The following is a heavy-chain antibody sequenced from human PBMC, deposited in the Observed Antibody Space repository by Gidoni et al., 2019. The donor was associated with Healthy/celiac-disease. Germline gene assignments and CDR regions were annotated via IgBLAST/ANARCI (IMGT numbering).Heavy chain of an antibody. V-gene: IGHV3-9*01. Sequence: EVQLVESGRGMVQPGRSLRLSWEASGFTFDDYAMHWVRQAPGKGLGWVSCISWNSGSIGYADSVNGRFTISRDNAKNSLYLQMNSLRAEDTALYYCAKDWWNGDGDYYPPDYWGQGTLVTVSS. CDR3: AKDWWNGDGDYYPPDY. J-gene: IGHJ4*02. CDR1: GFTFDDYA. D-gene: IGHD4-17*01. CDR2: ISWNSGSI.